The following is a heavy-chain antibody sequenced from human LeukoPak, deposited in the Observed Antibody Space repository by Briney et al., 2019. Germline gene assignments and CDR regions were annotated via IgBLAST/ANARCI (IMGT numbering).Heavy chain of an antibody. Sequence: SETLSLTCTVSGGSISSYYWSWIRQPPGKGLEWIGYIYYSGSTNYNPSLKSRVTISVDTSKNQFSLKLSSVTAADTAVYYCARHRRIAVAGAYYYYGMDVWGQGTTVTVSS. V-gene: IGHV4-59*08. D-gene: IGHD6-19*01. CDR2: IYYSGST. CDR3: ARHRRIAVAGAYYYYGMDV. CDR1: GGSISSYY. J-gene: IGHJ6*02.